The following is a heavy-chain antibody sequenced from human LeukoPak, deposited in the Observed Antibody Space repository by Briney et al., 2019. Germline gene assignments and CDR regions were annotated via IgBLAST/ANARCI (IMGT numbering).Heavy chain of an antibody. CDR3: ARDSKSPPYYYDSSGYYYAAFDI. CDR1: GYIFTGYY. V-gene: IGHV1-2*02. Sequence: ASVKVSCKASGYIFTGYYMHWVRQAPGQGLEWMGWINPNSGGTNYAQKFQGRVTMTRDTSISTAYMELSRLRSDDTAVYYCARDSKSPPYYYDSSGYYYAAFDIWGQGTMVTVSS. D-gene: IGHD3-22*01. CDR2: INPNSGGT. J-gene: IGHJ3*02.